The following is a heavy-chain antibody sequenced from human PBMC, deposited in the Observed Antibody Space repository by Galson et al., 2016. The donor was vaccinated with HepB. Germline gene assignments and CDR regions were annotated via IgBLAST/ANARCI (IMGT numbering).Heavy chain of an antibody. V-gene: IGHV4-31*03. D-gene: IGHD3-3*01. CDR2: IYYSGST. CDR1: GGSISSGGDH. J-gene: IGHJ4*02. Sequence: LSLTCIVSGGSISSGGDHWSWIRQHPGKGLEWIAYIYYSGSTYYNPSLKSRVTISVDTSKNQFSLKLSSVTAADTAVYYCARVGRLDFWSGFYVPPFDYWGQGILFTVSS. CDR3: ARVGRLDFWSGFYVPPFDY.